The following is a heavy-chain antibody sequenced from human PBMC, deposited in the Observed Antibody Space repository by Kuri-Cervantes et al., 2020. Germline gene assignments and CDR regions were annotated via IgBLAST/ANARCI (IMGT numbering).Heavy chain of an antibody. D-gene: IGHD2-2*02. CDR2: ITYSGST. J-gene: IGHJ5*02. V-gene: IGHV4-39*01. Sequence: SETLSLTCTVSGGSISSSSYYWGWTRQPPGQGLEWIGSITYSGSTYYNPPLNSRITISVDTSKNQFPLKLSSVTAADTAVYYCARRPHACSSTSCYTGAWFDPWGQETLVTVSS. CDR1: GGSISSSSYY. CDR3: ARRPHACSSTSCYTGAWFDP.